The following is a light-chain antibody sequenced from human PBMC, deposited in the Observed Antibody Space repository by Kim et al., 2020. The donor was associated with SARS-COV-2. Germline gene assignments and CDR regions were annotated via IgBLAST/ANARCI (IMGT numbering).Light chain of an antibody. CDR3: QQYNSNSGT. CDR1: RSISSW. CDR2: QAS. J-gene: IGKJ1*01. V-gene: IGKV1-5*03. Sequence: DIQMTQSPSTLSASIGDRVTITCRASRSISSWLAWYQQKPGKAPNLLIYQASRLKSGVPSRFSGSGSGTEFTLTISSLQPGDFASYYCQQYNSNSGTFGQGTKVDIK.